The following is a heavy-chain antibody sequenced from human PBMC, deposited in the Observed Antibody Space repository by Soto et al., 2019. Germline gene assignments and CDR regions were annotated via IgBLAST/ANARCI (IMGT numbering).Heavy chain of an antibody. Sequence: PSETLSLTCTVSGGSISSYYWSWIRQPPGRGLEWIGYIYYSGSTNYNPSLKSRVTISVDTSKNQFSLKLSSVTAADTAVYYCARGARYFDWGYYYYYYMDVWGKGTTVTVSS. V-gene: IGHV4-59*01. J-gene: IGHJ6*03. D-gene: IGHD3-9*01. CDR2: IYYSGST. CDR3: ARGARYFDWGYYYYYYMDV. CDR1: GGSISSYY.